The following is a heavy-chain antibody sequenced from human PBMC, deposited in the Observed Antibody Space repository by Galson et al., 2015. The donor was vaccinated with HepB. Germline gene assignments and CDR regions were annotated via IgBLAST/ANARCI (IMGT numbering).Heavy chain of an antibody. Sequence: SVKVSCKASGYTFSRYAIHWLRQAPGQRLEWMGWINAGNGNTQYSEKLQGRVTITKDTSASTTYMGLNSLRSEDTAVYYCARALASVGTLVLDFWGQGTLVTVSS. J-gene: IGHJ4*02. CDR1: GYTFSRYA. D-gene: IGHD4-23*01. CDR2: INAGNGNT. CDR3: ARALASVGTLVLDF. V-gene: IGHV1-3*01.